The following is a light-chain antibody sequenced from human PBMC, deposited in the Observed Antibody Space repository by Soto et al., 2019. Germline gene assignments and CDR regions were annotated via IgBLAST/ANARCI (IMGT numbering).Light chain of an antibody. CDR2: EGT. CDR1: SSDVGSYHL. CDR3: CSYGGFSTLVI. V-gene: IGLV2-23*03. J-gene: IGLJ2*01. Sequence: QSALTQPASVSGSPGQSITISCTGTSSDVGSYHLVSWYQQHPGKAPKVIIYEGTKRPSGVSNRFSASKSGNTASLTISGLQAEDEADYYCCSYGGFSTLVIFGEGTKLTVL.